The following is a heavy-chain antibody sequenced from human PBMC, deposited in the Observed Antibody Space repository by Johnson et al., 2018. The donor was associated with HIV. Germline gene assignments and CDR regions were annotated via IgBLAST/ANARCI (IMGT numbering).Heavy chain of an antibody. CDR2: IRYDGSNK. J-gene: IGHJ3*02. D-gene: IGHD1-26*01. Sequence: QVQLVESGGGVVQPGRSLRLSCTASGFTFSSYGMHWVRQAPGKGLEWVAFIRYDGSNKYYADSVKGRFTISRDNSKNTLYLQMNSLRAEDTAVYYCAKDEALGWELDPDAFDIWGQGTMVTVSS. CDR1: GFTFSSYG. CDR3: AKDEALGWELDPDAFDI. V-gene: IGHV3-30*02.